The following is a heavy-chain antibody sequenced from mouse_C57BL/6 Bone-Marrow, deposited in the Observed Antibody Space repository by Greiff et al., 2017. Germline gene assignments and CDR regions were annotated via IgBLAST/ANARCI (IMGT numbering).Heavy chain of an antibody. D-gene: IGHD1-1*01. CDR2: IRSKSNNYAT. CDR1: GFSFNTYA. V-gene: IGHV10-1*01. CDR3: VRRDLTEAMDY. Sequence: EVQVVESGGGLVKPGGSLKLSCAASGFSFNTYAMNWVRQAPGKGLEWVARIRSKSNNYATYYADSVKDRFTISRDDSESMLYLQMNNLKTEDTAMYYCVRRDLTEAMDYWGQGTSVTVSS. J-gene: IGHJ4*01.